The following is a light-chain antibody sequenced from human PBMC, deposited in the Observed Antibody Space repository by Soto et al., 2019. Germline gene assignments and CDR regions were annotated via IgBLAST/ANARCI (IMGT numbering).Light chain of an antibody. J-gene: IGKJ1*01. CDR2: DAS. CDR1: QSVSSY. V-gene: IGKV3-20*01. Sequence: EIVLTQSPATLSLSPGQRATLSCMASQSVSSYLAWYQQKPGQAPRLLIYDASNRATGIPARFSGSGSGTDFTLTISRLEPEDFAVYYCQQYGSSPWTFGQGTKVDIK. CDR3: QQYGSSPWT.